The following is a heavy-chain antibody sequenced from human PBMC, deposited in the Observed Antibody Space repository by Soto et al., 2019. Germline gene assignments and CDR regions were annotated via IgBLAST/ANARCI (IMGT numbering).Heavy chain of an antibody. CDR3: ARFNGYYDFYYYYYGMDV. V-gene: IGHV4-59*01. CDR2: IYYSGST. J-gene: IGHJ6*02. D-gene: IGHD3-22*01. Sequence: SETLSLTCTVSGGSISSYYWSWIRQPPGKGLEWIGYIYYSGSTNYNPSLKSRVTISVDTSKNQFSLKLSSVTAADTAVYYRARFNGYYDFYYYYYGMDVWGQGTTVTVSS. CDR1: GGSISSYY.